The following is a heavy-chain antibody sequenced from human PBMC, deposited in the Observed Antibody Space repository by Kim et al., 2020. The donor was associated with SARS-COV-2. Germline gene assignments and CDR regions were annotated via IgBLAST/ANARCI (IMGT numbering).Heavy chain of an antibody. CDR1: GDSVTSFY. V-gene: IGHV4-59*08. CDR3: VRHSRYSPSSEFDP. J-gene: IGHJ5*02. D-gene: IGHD1-26*01. Sequence: SQTLSLTCSVSGDSVTSFYWSWIRQAPGRGLEWIGYVYYSESAHYSPSLKSRVTISVDTSKNQVYLNVTSVTASDTALYYCVRHSRYSPSSEFDPWGQGT. CDR2: VYYSESA.